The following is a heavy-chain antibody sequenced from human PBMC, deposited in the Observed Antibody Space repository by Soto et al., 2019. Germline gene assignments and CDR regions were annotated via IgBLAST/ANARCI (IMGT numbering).Heavy chain of an antibody. CDR3: EADSNYRSYGMDV. V-gene: IGHV3-33*01. CDR2: IWYDGSNK. D-gene: IGHD4-4*01. Sequence: PGGSLRLSCPASGFPFSSYGMHWLRQAPGKGLEWVAVIWYDGSNKYYADSVKGLFTISRDNSKNTLYLQMNSLRAEDTAVYYCEADSNYRSYGMDVWGQGTTVTVSS. CDR1: GFPFSSYG. J-gene: IGHJ6*02.